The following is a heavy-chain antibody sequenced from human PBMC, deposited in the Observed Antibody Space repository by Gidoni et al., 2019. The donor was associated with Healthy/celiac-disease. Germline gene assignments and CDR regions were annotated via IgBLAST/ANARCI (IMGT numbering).Heavy chain of an antibody. CDR2: IRGSGCST. Sequence: EVQLLESRGGLVQPGGSLRLSCAASGLTFRGYAMSWVRQAPGKGLRWVSAIRGSGCSTYYADSVKGRFTISRDNSKNTLYLQMNSLRAEDTAVYYCARAKQGGDYFDYWGQGTLVTVSS. D-gene: IGHD3-16*01. CDR1: GLTFRGYA. J-gene: IGHJ4*02. V-gene: IGHV3-23*01. CDR3: ARAKQGGDYFDY.